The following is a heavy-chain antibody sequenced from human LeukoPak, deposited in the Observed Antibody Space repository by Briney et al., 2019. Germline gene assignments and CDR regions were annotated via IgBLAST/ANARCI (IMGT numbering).Heavy chain of an antibody. V-gene: IGHV4-30-2*01. D-gene: IGHD3-10*01. CDR3: AAKDLTMVRGVWRSGTDY. Sequence: SETLSLTCTVSGGSISSGGYYWSWIRQPPGKGLEWIGYIYHSGSTYYNPSLKSRVTISVDRSKNQFSLKLSSVTAADTAVYYCAAKDLTMVRGVWRSGTDYWGQGTLVTVSS. J-gene: IGHJ4*02. CDR1: GGSISSGGYY. CDR2: IYHSGST.